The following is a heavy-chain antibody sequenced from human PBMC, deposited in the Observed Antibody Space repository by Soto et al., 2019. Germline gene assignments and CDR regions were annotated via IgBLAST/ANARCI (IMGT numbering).Heavy chain of an antibody. J-gene: IGHJ6*02. CDR3: ARDQVFPYSSGWEHYYYGMDV. D-gene: IGHD6-19*01. Sequence: QVQLVQSGAEVKKPGSSVKVSCKASGGTFSSYAISWVRQAPGQGLEWMGGIIPIFGTANYAQKFQGRVTITADDSTSTAYMELSSLRSEDTAVYYCARDQVFPYSSGWEHYYYGMDVWGQGTTVTISS. CDR2: IIPIFGTA. V-gene: IGHV1-69*01. CDR1: GGTFSSYA.